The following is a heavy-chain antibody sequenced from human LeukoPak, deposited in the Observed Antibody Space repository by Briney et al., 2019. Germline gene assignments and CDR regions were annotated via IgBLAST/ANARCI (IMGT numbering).Heavy chain of an antibody. D-gene: IGHD6-13*01. CDR1: GFTFSTYA. Sequence: PGRSLRLSCAASGFTFSTYAMHWVRQAPGKGLEWVAVISYDGNNKYSADSVKGRFTISRDNSKNTLYRQMNSLRREDTAVYYCARGGKYSSSWYNWFDPWGQGTLVTVSS. CDR2: ISYDGNNK. J-gene: IGHJ5*02. CDR3: ARGGKYSSSWYNWFDP. V-gene: IGHV3-30-3*01.